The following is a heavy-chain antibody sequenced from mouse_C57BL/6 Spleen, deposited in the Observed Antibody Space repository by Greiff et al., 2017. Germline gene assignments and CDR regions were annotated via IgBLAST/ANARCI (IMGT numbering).Heavy chain of an antibody. CDR2: IDPETGGT. D-gene: IGHD2-4*01. J-gene: IGHJ3*01. V-gene: IGHV1-15*01. CDR3: TTYYDYDADFAY. CDR1: GYTFTDYE. Sequence: VQLQQSGAELVRPGASVTLSCKASGYTFTDYEMHWVKQTPVHGLEWIGAIDPETGGTAYNQKFKGKAILTADKSSSTAYMELRSLTSEDSAVYYCTTYYDYDADFAYWGQGTLVTVSA.